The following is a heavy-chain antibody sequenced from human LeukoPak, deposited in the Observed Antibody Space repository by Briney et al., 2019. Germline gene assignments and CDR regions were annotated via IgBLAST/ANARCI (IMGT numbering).Heavy chain of an antibody. J-gene: IGHJ4*02. CDR3: ARDREGDYVDY. D-gene: IGHD3-10*01. V-gene: IGHV1-46*01. Sequence: ASVKVSCKASGYTFTGYYMHWVRQAPGQGLEWMGIINPSGGSTSYAQKFQGRVTMTRDTSTSTVYMELSSLRSEDTAVYYCARDREGDYVDYWGQGTLVTVSS. CDR1: GYTFTGYY. CDR2: INPSGGST.